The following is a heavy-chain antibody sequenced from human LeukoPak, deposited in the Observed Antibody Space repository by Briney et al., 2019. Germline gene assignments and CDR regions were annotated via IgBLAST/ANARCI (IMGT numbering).Heavy chain of an antibody. Sequence: SETLSLTCSISGYSIRSGYYWGWIRQPPGKGLEWIGSIHHSGSTYYNPSLKSRVTISVDTSKNQFSLKLSSVTAADTAVYYCAREGAAAGYFDYWGQGTLVTVSS. CDR3: AREGAAAGYFDY. CDR2: IHHSGST. D-gene: IGHD6-13*01. V-gene: IGHV4-38-2*02. J-gene: IGHJ4*02. CDR1: GYSIRSGYY.